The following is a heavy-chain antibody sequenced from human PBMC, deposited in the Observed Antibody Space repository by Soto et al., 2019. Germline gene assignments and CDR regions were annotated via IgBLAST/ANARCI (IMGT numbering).Heavy chain of an antibody. V-gene: IGHV4-34*01. D-gene: IGHD3-16*02. CDR3: ARGRSSGIGGSYRFGNWLDP. Sequence: SETLSLTCAVYGGSFSGYYWSWIRQPPGKGLEWIGEINHSGSTNYNPSLKSRVTISVDTSKNQFSLKLSSVTAADTAVYYCARGRSSGIGGSYRFGNWLDPWGQGTLVTVSS. CDR2: INHSGST. J-gene: IGHJ5*02. CDR1: GGSFSGYY.